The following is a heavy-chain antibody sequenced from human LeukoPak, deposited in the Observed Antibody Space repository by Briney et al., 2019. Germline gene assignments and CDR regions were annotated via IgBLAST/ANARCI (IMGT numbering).Heavy chain of an antibody. V-gene: IGHV1-2*02. CDR2: XNPNSGGT. CDR1: GYTFTGYY. CDR3: AREHCSGGSCYPLGGFDP. D-gene: IGHD2-15*01. J-gene: IGHJ5*02. Sequence: ASVKVSCKASGYTFTGYYMHWVRQAPGQGLEXXXXXNPNSGGTNYAQKFQGRVTMTRDTSISTAYMELSRLRSDDTAVYYCAREHCSGGSCYPLGGFDPWGQGTLVTVSS.